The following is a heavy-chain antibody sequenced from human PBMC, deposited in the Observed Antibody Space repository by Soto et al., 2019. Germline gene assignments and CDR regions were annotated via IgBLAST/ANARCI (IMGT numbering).Heavy chain of an antibody. CDR2: ISYDGSNK. V-gene: IGHV3-30*18. D-gene: IGHD2-15*01. CDR3: AKDPRGVAAHEYFQH. Sequence: GGSLRLSCAASGFTFSSYGMHWVRQAPGKGLEWVAVISYDGSNKYYADSVKGRFTISRDNSKNTLYLQMNSLRAEDTAVYYCAKDPRGVAAHEYFQHWGQGTLVTVSS. J-gene: IGHJ1*01. CDR1: GFTFSSYG.